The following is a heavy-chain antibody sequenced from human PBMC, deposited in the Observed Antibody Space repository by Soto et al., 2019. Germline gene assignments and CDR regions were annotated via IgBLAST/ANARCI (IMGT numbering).Heavy chain of an antibody. CDR2: VFYSGRT. J-gene: IGHJ4*02. CDR3: ERIKSGYSYGSIIDF. CDR1: GVSINNFH. D-gene: IGHD5-18*01. V-gene: IGHV4-59*01. Sequence: ETLSLTCSVSGVSINNFHWSWIRQPPGKGLEWIGFVFYSGRTTYNPSLQSRDTISVDTSHNHFSLKVRYVTAADTANYYCERIKSGYSYGSIIDFWGQGKPVTVYS.